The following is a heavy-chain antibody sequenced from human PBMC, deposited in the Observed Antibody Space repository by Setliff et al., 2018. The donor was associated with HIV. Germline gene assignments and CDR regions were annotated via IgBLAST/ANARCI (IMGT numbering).Heavy chain of an antibody. V-gene: IGHV4-59*01. CDR2: IYTSGST. Sequence: PSETLSLTCSVSGCSMRNYYWSWIRLPPGKGLEWIGYIYTSGSTNYNPSLKSRITISVDTSKNRFPLKLMSVTAADTAVYYCARLRGLARIYFYYYMDVWGKGTTVTVSS. D-gene: IGHD3-9*01. CDR1: GCSMRNYY. J-gene: IGHJ6*03. CDR3: ARLRGLARIYFYYYMDV.